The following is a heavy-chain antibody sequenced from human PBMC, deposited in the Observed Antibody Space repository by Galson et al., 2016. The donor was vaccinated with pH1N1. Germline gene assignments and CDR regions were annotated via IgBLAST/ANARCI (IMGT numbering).Heavy chain of an antibody. D-gene: IGHD3-9*01. Sequence: SLRLSCAASGFNFSNYWMQWVRQAPGKGLQWVANINQDGDRKYYVGSVEGRFTISRDNAKNSLYLEMNYLRDEDTAMYFRARRYFDYWGQGALVTVSS. J-gene: IGHJ4*02. CDR3: ARRYFDY. V-gene: IGHV3-7*01. CDR1: GFNFSNYW. CDR2: INQDGDRK.